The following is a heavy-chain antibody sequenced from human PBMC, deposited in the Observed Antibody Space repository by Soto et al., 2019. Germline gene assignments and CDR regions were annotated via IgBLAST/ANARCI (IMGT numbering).Heavy chain of an antibody. CDR1: GYSFTSYW. J-gene: IGHJ4*02. D-gene: IGHD5-12*01. CDR2: IDPSDSYT. V-gene: IGHV5-10-1*01. Sequence: GESRKISCKGSGYSFTSYWISWVRQMPGKGLEWMGRIDPSDSYTNYSPSFQGHVTISADKSISTAYLQWSSLKASDTAMYYCARLRLGGYSGYDSDYSGQGTLVTVSS. CDR3: ARLRLGGYSGYDSDY.